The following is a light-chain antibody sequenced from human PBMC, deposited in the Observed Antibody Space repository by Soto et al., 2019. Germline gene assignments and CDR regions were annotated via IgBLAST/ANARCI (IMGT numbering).Light chain of an antibody. CDR1: SSNIGSNY. J-gene: IGLJ1*01. CDR3: AAWDDSLSGLYV. V-gene: IGLV1-47*01. Sequence: QSVLTQPPSASGTPGQRVTISCSGSSSNIGSNYVYWYQQLPGTSPKLLIYRDSQRPSGVPDRFSGSMSGTSASLAISGLLSEDEADYYCAAWDDSLSGLYVFGTGTKVTVL. CDR2: RDS.